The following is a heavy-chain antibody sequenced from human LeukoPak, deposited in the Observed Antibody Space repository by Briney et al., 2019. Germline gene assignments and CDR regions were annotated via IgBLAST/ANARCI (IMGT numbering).Heavy chain of an antibody. CDR2: ISAYNGNT. D-gene: IGHD2-2*01. Sequence: ASVKVSCKASGYTFSSYGISWVRQAPGQGLEWTGWISAYNGNTNYAQKLQGRVTMTTDTSTSTAYMELRSLRSDDTAVYYCARDKYCSSTSCYRGWFDPWGQGTLVTVSS. J-gene: IGHJ5*02. CDR3: ARDKYCSSTSCYRGWFDP. CDR1: GYTFSSYG. V-gene: IGHV1-18*01.